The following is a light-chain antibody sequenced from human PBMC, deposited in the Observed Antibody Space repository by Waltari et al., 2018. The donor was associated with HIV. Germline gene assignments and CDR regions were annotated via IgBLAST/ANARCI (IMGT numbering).Light chain of an antibody. Sequence: SSELTQDPAVSVALRQTVRITCQGDSLRRYYASWYQQKPGQAPVLVIYGQNNRPSGIPGRLSGSSSGNTASLTITGAQAEDEADYYCKSRAYRGNHVVFGGGTKLTVL. CDR1: SLRRYY. CDR2: GQN. J-gene: IGLJ3*02. CDR3: KSRAYRGNHVV. V-gene: IGLV3-19*01.